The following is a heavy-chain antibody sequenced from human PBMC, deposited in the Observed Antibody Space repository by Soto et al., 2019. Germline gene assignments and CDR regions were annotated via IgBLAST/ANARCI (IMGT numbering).Heavy chain of an antibody. CDR1: GGSISSYY. CDR3: ARHLSTTIAPLPFAY. J-gene: IGHJ4*02. CDR2: IYYSGST. V-gene: IGHV4-59*08. Sequence: SETLSLTCTVSGGSISSYYWSWIRQPPGKGLEWIGYIYYSGSTNYNPSLKSRVTISVDTSKNQFSLKLSSVTAADTAVYYCARHLSTTIAPLPFAYWGQGTLVTVSS. D-gene: IGHD1-1*01.